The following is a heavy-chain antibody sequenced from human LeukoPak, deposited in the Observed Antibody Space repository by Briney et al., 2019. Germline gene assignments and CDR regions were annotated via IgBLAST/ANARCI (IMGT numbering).Heavy chain of an antibody. V-gene: IGHV4-34*01. Sequence: NPSETLSLTCAVYGGSFSGYYWSWIRQPPGKGLEWIGEINHSGSTNYNPSLKSRVTISVDTSKNQFSLKLSSVTAADTAVYYCARGPGSLYSYGYGYWGQGTLVTVSS. CDR2: INHSGST. D-gene: IGHD5-18*01. CDR3: ARGPGSLYSYGYGY. CDR1: GGSFSGYY. J-gene: IGHJ4*02.